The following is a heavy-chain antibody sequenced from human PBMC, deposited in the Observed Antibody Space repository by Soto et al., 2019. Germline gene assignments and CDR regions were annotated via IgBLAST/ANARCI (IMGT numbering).Heavy chain of an antibody. V-gene: IGHV4-4*09. CDR1: GDSVRNQY. CDR3: ARTLDYGHMDV. Sequence: QVQMQESGPGLVKPSETLSLTCTVTGDSVRNQYWSWIRRPPGRGLEWFGYNHRSGSTKNNPSLKSRPTISVDTSEHQFSLQLSSVNAAATAVYSCARTLDYGHMDVWGKGTTVTVSS. J-gene: IGHJ6*03. D-gene: IGHD3-16*01. CDR2: NHRSGST.